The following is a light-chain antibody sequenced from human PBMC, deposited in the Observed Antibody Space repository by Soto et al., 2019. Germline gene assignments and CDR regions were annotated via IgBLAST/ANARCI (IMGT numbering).Light chain of an antibody. CDR2: DAS. Sequence: EIVLTQSPGTLSLSPGDRATLSYRASQSVSSSYLAWYQQKPGQAPGLLIYDASNRATGIPDRFSGSGSGTDFTLTISRLEPEDFAVYYCQQYGRSPWTFGQGTKVEVK. V-gene: IGKV3-20*01. CDR1: QSVSSSY. J-gene: IGKJ1*01. CDR3: QQYGRSPWT.